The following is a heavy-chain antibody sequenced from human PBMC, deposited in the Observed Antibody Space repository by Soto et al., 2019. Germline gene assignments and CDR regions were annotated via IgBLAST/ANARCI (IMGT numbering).Heavy chain of an antibody. D-gene: IGHD3-22*01. Sequence: PGGSLRLSCAASGFTFSSCAMHWVRQAPGKGLEWVAVISYDGSNKYYVDSVKGRFTISRDNSKNIVYLQMNSLRAEDTAVYYCAKDTYYHDSSGYYVFEYWGQGTLVTVSS. V-gene: IGHV3-30*04. CDR3: AKDTYYHDSSGYYVFEY. CDR1: GFTFSSCA. CDR2: ISYDGSNK. J-gene: IGHJ4*02.